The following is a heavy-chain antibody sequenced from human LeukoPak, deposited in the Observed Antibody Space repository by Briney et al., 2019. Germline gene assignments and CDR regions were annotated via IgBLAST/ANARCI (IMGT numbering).Heavy chain of an antibody. J-gene: IGHJ4*02. V-gene: IGHV3-30*02. CDR3: AKQTDGVAAERFDY. CDR1: GFTFSSYG. D-gene: IGHD6-13*01. CDR2: IRYDGSNT. Sequence: GGSLRLSCAASGFTFSSYGMHWVRQAPGKGLEWVAFIRYDGSNTYYADSVKGRFTISRDTSTNTPYLQMNSLRAEDTAAYYCAKQTDGVAAERFDYWGQGTLVTVSS.